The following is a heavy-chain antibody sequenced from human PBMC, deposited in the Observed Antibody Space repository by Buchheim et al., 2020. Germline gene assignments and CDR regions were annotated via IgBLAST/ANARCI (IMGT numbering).Heavy chain of an antibody. V-gene: IGHV4-34*01. CDR3: ARIGSLGVRIAWPGYFQH. CDR1: GGSFSGYY. J-gene: IGHJ1*01. CDR2: IYHSGST. D-gene: IGHD3-10*01. Sequence: QVQLQQWGAGLLKPSETLSLTCAVYGGSFSGYYWSWIRQPPGKGLEWIGEIYHSGSTNYNPSLKSRVTISVDKSKNQFSLKLSSVTAADTAVYYCARIGSLGVRIAWPGYFQHWGQGTL.